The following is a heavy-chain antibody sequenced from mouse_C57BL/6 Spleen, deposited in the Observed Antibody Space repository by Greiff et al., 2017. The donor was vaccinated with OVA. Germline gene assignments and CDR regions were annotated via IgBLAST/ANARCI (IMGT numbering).Heavy chain of an antibody. CDR2: ISSGSSTI. V-gene: IGHV5-17*01. D-gene: IGHD1-1*01. CDR1: GFTFSDYG. CDR3: ARRLITTVVATDYAMDY. Sequence: EVQVVESGGGLVKPGGSLKLSCAASGFTFSDYGMHWVRQAPEKGLEWVAYISSGSSTIYYADTVKGRFTISRDNAKNTLFLQMTSLRSEDTAMYYCARRLITTVVATDYAMDYWGQGTSVTVSS. J-gene: IGHJ4*01.